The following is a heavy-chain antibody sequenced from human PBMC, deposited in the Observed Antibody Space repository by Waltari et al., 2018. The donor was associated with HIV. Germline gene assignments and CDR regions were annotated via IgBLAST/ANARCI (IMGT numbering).Heavy chain of an antibody. J-gene: IGHJ4*02. V-gene: IGHV3-30*04. D-gene: IGHD6-19*01. CDR1: GFTFSSYA. CDR2: ISYQGSNQ. CDR3: ARDYSSGWYGAIDY. Sequence: QVQLVESGGGVVQPGRSLRLSCAASGFTFSSYAMHWVRQAPGKGLGWVAVISYQGSNQYYADAVKGRFTISRESSRNTLYLQMNSLTSEDTAIYYCARDYSSGWYGAIDYWGQGIPVIVSS.